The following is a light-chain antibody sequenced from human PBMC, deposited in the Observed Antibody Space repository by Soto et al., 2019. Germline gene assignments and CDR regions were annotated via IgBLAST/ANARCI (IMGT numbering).Light chain of an antibody. CDR3: QQYNSYPYT. Sequence: DIQMTQSPSTLSASVGDRVTITCRASQSIGSWLAWYQQKPGKAPKLLIYDASSLESGIPSRFSGSGSGTDFTLTISSLQPDDFAAYYCQQYNSYPYTFGQGTKLEIK. CDR2: DAS. CDR1: QSIGSW. V-gene: IGKV1-5*01. J-gene: IGKJ2*01.